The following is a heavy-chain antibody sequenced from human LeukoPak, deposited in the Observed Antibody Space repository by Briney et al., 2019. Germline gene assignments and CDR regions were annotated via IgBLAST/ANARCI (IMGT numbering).Heavy chain of an antibody. D-gene: IGHD3-10*01. CDR2: IYYSGST. CDR3: ARSYGSGSYSYLFDP. Sequence: SETLSLTCTVSGGSISSYYWSWIRQPPGKGLEWIGYIYYSGSTNYNPSLKSRVTISVDTSKNQFSLKLSSVTAADTAVYYCARSYGSGSYSYLFDPWGQGTLVTASS. J-gene: IGHJ5*02. CDR1: GGSISSYY. V-gene: IGHV4-59*08.